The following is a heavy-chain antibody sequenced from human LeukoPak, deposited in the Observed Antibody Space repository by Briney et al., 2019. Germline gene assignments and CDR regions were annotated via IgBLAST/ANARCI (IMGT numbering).Heavy chain of an antibody. CDR1: GFTFNSHW. CDR2: IRQDGDEK. CDR3: ARVRTEWYIDL. V-gene: IGHV3-7*01. Sequence: GGSLRLSCAGSGFTFNSHWMTWVRQAPGMGLEWVGNIRQDGDEKFYADSVRGRFTISRDNAKNSLYLHLNSLRAEDTAIYCARVRTEWYIDLWGRGTLVTVS. D-gene: IGHD2-8*02. J-gene: IGHJ2*01.